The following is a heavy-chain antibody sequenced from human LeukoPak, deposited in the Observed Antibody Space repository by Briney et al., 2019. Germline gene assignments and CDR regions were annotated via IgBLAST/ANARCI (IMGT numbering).Heavy chain of an antibody. CDR1: GGSISSYN. Sequence: SETLSLTCTGSGGSISSYNWSWIRLPPGKGLEWIGYIYYSGSTNYNPSLNSRVTISVDTSKNQFSLELSSVTAADTAVYDCARGRNTMVRGALGAETRYYYSYYMDVWSKGTTVTVSS. CDR3: ARGRNTMVRGALGAETRYYYSYYMDV. V-gene: IGHV4-59*01. CDR2: IYYSGST. J-gene: IGHJ6*03. D-gene: IGHD3-10*01.